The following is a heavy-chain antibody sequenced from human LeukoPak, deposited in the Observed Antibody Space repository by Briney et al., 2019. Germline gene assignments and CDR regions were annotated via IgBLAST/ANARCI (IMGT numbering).Heavy chain of an antibody. V-gene: IGHV3-30-3*01. CDR2: ISYDGSNK. D-gene: IGHD3-22*01. CDR1: GFTFSSYA. J-gene: IGHJ4*02. Sequence: PGGSLRLSCAAPGFTFSSYAMSWVRQAPGKGREWVAVISYDGSNKYYADSVKGRFTISRDNSKNTLYLQMNSLRAEDTAVYYCARDPNNYYDSSGYYRITYYFDYWGQGTLVTVSS. CDR3: ARDPNNYYDSSGYYRITYYFDY.